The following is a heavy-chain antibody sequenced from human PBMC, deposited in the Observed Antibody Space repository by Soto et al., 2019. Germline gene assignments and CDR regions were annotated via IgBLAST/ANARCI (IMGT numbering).Heavy chain of an antibody. D-gene: IGHD3-10*01. Sequence: GGSLRLSCAASGFTFSSYSMNWVRQAPGKGLEWVSSISSSSSYIYYADSVKGRFTISRDNAKNSLYLQMNSLRAEDTAVYYCARGGGLLWFGKATANPYYYYYMDVWGKGTTVTVSS. CDR3: ARGGGLLWFGKATANPYYYYYMDV. CDR1: GFTFSSYS. CDR2: ISSSSSYI. V-gene: IGHV3-21*01. J-gene: IGHJ6*03.